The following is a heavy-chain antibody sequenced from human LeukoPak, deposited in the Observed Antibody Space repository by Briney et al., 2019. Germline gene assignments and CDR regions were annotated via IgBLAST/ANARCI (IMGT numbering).Heavy chain of an antibody. V-gene: IGHV4-38-2*01. J-gene: IGHJ3*02. CDR2: IYHSGST. D-gene: IGHD2-2*01. Sequence: PSETLSLTCAVSGYSISSGYYWGWIRQPPGKGLEWIGSIYHSGSTYYNPSLKSRVTISVDTSKNQFSLKLSSVTAADTAVYYCATTVVVGPAPRRAFDIWGQGTMVTVSS. CDR1: GYSISSGYY. CDR3: ATTVVVGPAPRRAFDI.